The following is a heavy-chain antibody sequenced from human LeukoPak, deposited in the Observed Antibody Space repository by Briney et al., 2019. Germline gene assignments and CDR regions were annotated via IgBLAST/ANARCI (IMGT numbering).Heavy chain of an antibody. CDR1: GFTVSSSF. V-gene: IGHV3-23*01. J-gene: IGHJ4*02. D-gene: IGHD6-13*01. CDR2: MSGDATST. CDR3: AKRTSGSSWYSSDY. Sequence: PGGSLRLSCVVSGFTVSSSFMYWVRQAPGKGLEWVSTMSGDATSTYYADSVKGRFTISRDNSKNTLYLQMNSLRAEDTAVYYCAKRTSGSSWYSSDYWGQGTLVTVSS.